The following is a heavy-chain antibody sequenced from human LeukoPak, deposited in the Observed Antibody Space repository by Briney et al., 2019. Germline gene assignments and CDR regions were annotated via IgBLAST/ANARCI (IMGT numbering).Heavy chain of an antibody. Sequence: PGGSLRLSCAASGLTFSSHWMHWVRQAPGKGLVWVSRINSDGSITTYADSVKGRFTISRDNVKNTLFLQMNSLGAEDTALYYCARGWNTTPRSGFDIWGLGTMVTVSS. CDR3: ARGWNTTPRSGFDI. J-gene: IGHJ3*02. CDR2: INSDGSIT. V-gene: IGHV3-74*01. D-gene: IGHD1/OR15-1a*01. CDR1: GLTFSSHW.